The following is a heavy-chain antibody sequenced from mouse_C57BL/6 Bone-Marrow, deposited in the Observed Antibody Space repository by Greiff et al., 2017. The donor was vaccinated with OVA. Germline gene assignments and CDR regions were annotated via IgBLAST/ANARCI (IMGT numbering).Heavy chain of an antibody. Sequence: VQLQQPGAELVRPGSSVKLSCKASGYTFTSYWMHWVKQRPIQGLEWLGNIEPSDSETQYKQKLKDKATLTVYKTSITAYMQLNILTSEDSAVCYCAKCLPYYYGSGYWYFDVWGTGTTVTVSS. J-gene: IGHJ1*03. D-gene: IGHD1-1*01. CDR3: AKCLPYYYGSGYWYFDV. CDR2: IEPSDSET. V-gene: IGHV1-52*01. CDR1: GYTFTSYW.